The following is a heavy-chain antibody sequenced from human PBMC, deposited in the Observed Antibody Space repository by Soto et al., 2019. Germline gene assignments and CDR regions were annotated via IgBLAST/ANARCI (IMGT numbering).Heavy chain of an antibody. CDR2: ISYDGSNK. CDR1: GFTFSSYA. CDR3: TRGGGGGLFEH. D-gene: IGHD2-21*01. V-gene: IGHV3-30-3*01. J-gene: IGHJ4*02. Sequence: PGGSLRLSCAASGFTFSSYAMHWVRQAPGKGLEWVAVISYDGSNKYYADSVKGRFTISRDNTKSSLFLQMNSLGVEDTAVYYCTRGGGGGLFEHWGQGVLVTVSS.